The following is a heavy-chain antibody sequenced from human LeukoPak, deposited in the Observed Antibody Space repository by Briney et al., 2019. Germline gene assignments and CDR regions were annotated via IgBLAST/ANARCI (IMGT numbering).Heavy chain of an antibody. CDR2: ISSSSSYI. CDR3: ARDWPHSDYYDSSATGGAFDI. J-gene: IGHJ3*02. CDR1: GFTFSSYS. Sequence: GGSLRLSCAASGFTFSSYSMNWVRQAPGKGLEWVSSISSSSSYIYYADSVKGRFTISRDNAKNSLYLQMNSLRAEDTAVYYCARDWPHSDYYDSSATGGAFDIWGQGTMVTVSS. D-gene: IGHD3-22*01. V-gene: IGHV3-21*01.